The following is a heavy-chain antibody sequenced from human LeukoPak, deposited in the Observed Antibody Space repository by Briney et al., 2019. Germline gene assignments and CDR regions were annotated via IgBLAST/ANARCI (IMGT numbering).Heavy chain of an antibody. CDR3: AKDMALWFADPSGYFDY. D-gene: IGHD3-10*01. CDR2: ISWNSGSI. J-gene: IGHJ4*02. Sequence: GGSLRLSCAASGFTFDDYAMHWVRQAPGKGLEWVSGISWNSGSIGYADSVKGRSTISRDNAKNSLYLQMNSLRAEDTALYYCAKDMALWFADPSGYFDYWGQGTLVTVSS. V-gene: IGHV3-9*01. CDR1: GFTFDDYA.